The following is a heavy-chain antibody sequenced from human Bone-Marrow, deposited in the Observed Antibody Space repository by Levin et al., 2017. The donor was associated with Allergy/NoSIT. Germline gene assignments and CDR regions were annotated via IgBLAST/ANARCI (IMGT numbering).Heavy chain of an antibody. CDR1: GFTFGSHE. J-gene: IGHJ5*02. V-gene: IGHV3-48*03. Sequence: GGSLRLSCAASGFTFGSHEMNWVRQAPGKGLEWISYISSSGTTKYYADSVKGRFTISSKNSLYLQMNSLRAEDTAIYYCAKCKSGFGITIFGVGLDPWGQGTLVTVSS. CDR3: AKCKSGFGITIFGVGLDP. D-gene: IGHD3-3*01. CDR2: ISSSGTTK.